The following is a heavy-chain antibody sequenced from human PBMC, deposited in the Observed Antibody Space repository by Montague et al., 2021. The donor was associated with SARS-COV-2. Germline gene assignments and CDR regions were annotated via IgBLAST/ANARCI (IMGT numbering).Heavy chain of an antibody. D-gene: IGHD6-13*01. V-gene: IGHV3-20*01. J-gene: IGHJ4*02. CDR3: AMESSRAAAEGRYFDY. CDR1: GFTFDDYG. Sequence: SLRLSCAASGFTFDDYGMIWVRQAPGKGLEWVSGINWNDNSTGYADSVKGRFTISRDTANNSLYLPMNSLRAEDTAFYHCAMESSRAAAEGRYFDYWGQGTLVTVSS. CDR2: INWNDNST.